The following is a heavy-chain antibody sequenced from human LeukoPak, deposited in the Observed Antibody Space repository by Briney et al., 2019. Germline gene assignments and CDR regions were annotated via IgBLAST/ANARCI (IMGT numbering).Heavy chain of an antibody. CDR2: ISYDGSNK. V-gene: IGHV3-30-3*01. D-gene: IGHD4-23*01. CDR1: GFTFSSYA. Sequence: PGRSLRLSCAASGFTFSSYAMHWVRQAPGKGLEWVAVISYDGSNKYYADSVKGRFTISRDNAKNSIYLQMRSLRDEDTAVYYCASGPYGGNPFDYWGQGTLVTVSS. J-gene: IGHJ4*02. CDR3: ASGPYGGNPFDY.